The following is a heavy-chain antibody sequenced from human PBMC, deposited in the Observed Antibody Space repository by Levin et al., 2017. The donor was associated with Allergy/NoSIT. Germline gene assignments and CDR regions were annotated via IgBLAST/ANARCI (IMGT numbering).Heavy chain of an antibody. CDR1: GSSISSGHW. CDR2: VYNTGLT. V-gene: IGHV4-28*01. D-gene: IGHD3-16*01. Sequence: SQTLSLTCAVSGSSISSGHWWGWIRQPPGKGLEWIGYVYNTGLTYYNPSLKSRLILSLDTSKNQFSLRLSSVTPVDTAVYYCATRKGDAGSFFDHWGQGTLVTVSS. J-gene: IGHJ4*02. CDR3: ATRKGDAGSFFDH.